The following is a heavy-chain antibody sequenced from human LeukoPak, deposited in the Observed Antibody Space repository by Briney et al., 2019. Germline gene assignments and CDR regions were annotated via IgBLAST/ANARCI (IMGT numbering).Heavy chain of an antibody. CDR2: IRYDGSNK. Sequence: GGSLRLSCAASGFTFSSYGMHWVRQAPGKGLEWVAFIRYDGSNKYYADSVKGRFTISRGNSKNTLYLQMNSLRAENTAVYYCAKDGPVGSSLDYWGQGTLVTVSS. D-gene: IGHD6-6*01. CDR3: AKDGPVGSSLDY. J-gene: IGHJ4*02. CDR1: GFTFSSYG. V-gene: IGHV3-30*02.